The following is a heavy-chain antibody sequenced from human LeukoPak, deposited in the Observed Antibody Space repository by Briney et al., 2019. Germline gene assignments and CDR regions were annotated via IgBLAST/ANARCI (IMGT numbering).Heavy chain of an antibody. CDR3: ARGSDYGDYNNWFDP. Sequence: GGSLRLSCAASGFIFSRNSMNWVRRAPGKGLEWVSHISSSSTGKYYTDSVKGRFTISRDNAKNSLYLQMNSLRAEDTAVYYCARGSDYGDYNNWFDPWGQGTLVTVSS. D-gene: IGHD4-17*01. V-gene: IGHV3-48*01. CDR2: ISSSSTGK. CDR1: GFIFSRNS. J-gene: IGHJ5*02.